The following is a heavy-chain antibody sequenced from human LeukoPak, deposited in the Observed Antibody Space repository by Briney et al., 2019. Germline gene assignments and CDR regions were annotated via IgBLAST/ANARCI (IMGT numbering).Heavy chain of an antibody. CDR2: IYYSGST. V-gene: IGHV4-39*07. D-gene: IGHD2-2*01. J-gene: IGHJ3*02. CDR1: GGSISSSSYY. CDR3: ARGYCSSTSCHDAFDI. Sequence: KPSETLSLTFTVSGGSISSSSYYWGWIRQPPGKGLEWIGSIYYSGSTYYNPSLKSRVTMSVDTSKNQFSLKLSSVTAADTAVYYCARGYCSSTSCHDAFDIWGQGTMVTVSS.